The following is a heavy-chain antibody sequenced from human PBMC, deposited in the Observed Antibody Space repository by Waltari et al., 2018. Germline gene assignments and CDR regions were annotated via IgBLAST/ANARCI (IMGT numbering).Heavy chain of an antibody. D-gene: IGHD5-12*01. CDR3: ATYIGASVGTAAYDV. Sequence: QLQLQESGPGLVKPSETLSPTCRVSGASITPPRHSWGWNRQPPGQGLEWIGTMSYSGATYSSPSLKSRVTISRDTSKNQLSLRLGSVTAADTAVYYCATYIGASVGTAAYDVWSQGTMVTISA. J-gene: IGHJ3*01. V-gene: IGHV4-39*01. CDR1: GASITPPRHS. CDR2: MSYSGAT.